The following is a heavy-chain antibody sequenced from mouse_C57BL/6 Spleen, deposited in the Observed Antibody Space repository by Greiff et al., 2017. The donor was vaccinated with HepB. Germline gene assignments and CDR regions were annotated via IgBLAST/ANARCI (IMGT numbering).Heavy chain of an antibody. Sequence: VQVVESGPELVKPGASVKISCKASGYAFSSSWMNWVKQRPGKGLEWIGRIYPGDGDTNYNGKFKGKATLTADKSSSTAYMQLSSLTSEDSAVYFCARFPGGYAMDYWGQGTSVTVSS. V-gene: IGHV1-82*01. CDR2: IYPGDGDT. CDR1: GYAFSSSW. J-gene: IGHJ4*01. CDR3: ARFPGGYAMDY.